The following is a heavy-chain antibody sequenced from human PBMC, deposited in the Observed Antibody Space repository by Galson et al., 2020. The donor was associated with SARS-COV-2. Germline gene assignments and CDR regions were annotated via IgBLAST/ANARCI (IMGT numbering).Heavy chain of an antibody. J-gene: IGHJ4*02. D-gene: IGHD1-26*01. V-gene: IGHV3-9*01. CDR3: AKVAGLKDLGTDY. Sequence: GGSLRLSCAASGFTFDDYAMHWVRQAPGKGLEWVSGISWNSGSIGYADSVKGRFTISRDNAKNSLYLQMNSLRAEDTALYYCAKVAGLKDLGTDYWGQGTLVTVSS. CDR1: GFTFDDYA. CDR2: ISWNSGSI.